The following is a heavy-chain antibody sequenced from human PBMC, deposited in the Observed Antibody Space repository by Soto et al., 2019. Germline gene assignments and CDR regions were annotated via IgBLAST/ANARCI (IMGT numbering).Heavy chain of an antibody. D-gene: IGHD1-7*01. CDR1: GGSISSYY. CDR2: IYTSGST. Sequence: SETLSLTCTVSGGSISSYYWSWIRQPAGKGLEWIGRIYTSGSTNYNPSLKSRVTMSVDTSKNQFSLKLSYVTAEDTAVYYCARDTSITGNTGYYYYYGMDVWGQGNTVT. V-gene: IGHV4-4*07. CDR3: ARDTSITGNTGYYYYYGMDV. J-gene: IGHJ6*02.